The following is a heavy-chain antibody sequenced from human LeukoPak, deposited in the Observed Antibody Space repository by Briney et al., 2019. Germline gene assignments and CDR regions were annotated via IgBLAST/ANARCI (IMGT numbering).Heavy chain of an antibody. V-gene: IGHV1-3*01. J-gene: IGHJ4*02. CDR1: GYTFSTYT. CDR2: INAGNGNT. D-gene: IGHD5-24*01. Sequence: ASVKVSCKASGYTFSTYTVYWVRQAPGQRLEWMGWINAGNGNTKYPQNFQGRVSITRDTSASTAYMEMSSLRCEDTAVYYCAREIDRDDYNRFFDYWGQGTLVTVSS. CDR3: AREIDRDDYNRFFDY.